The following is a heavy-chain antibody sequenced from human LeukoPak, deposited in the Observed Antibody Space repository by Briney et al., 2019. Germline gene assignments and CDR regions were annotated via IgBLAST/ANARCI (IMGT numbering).Heavy chain of an antibody. J-gene: IGHJ6*03. CDR2: IYTSGST. Sequence: SETLSLTCTVSGGSISSGSYYWSWIRQPAGKGREWIGRIYTSGSTNYNPSLKSRVTISVDTSKNQFSLKLSSVTAADTAVYYCARDRANSSRWYAKGNYYYMDVWGKGTTVTVSS. CDR1: GGSISSGSYY. CDR3: ARDRANSSRWYAKGNYYYMDV. D-gene: IGHD6-13*01. V-gene: IGHV4-61*02.